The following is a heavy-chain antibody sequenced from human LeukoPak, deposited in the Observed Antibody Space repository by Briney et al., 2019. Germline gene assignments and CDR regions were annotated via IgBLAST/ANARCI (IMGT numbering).Heavy chain of an antibody. Sequence: SQTLSLTCTVSGGSISSGSYYWSWIRQPAGKGLEWIGRIYTSGSTNYNPSLKSRVTVSVDTSKNQFSLKLSSVTAADTAVYYCARGLGYSSSWYLRLIAYWSQGTLVTVSS. CDR2: IYTSGST. CDR1: GGSISSGSYY. V-gene: IGHV4-61*02. J-gene: IGHJ4*02. CDR3: ARGLGYSSSWYLRLIAY. D-gene: IGHD6-13*01.